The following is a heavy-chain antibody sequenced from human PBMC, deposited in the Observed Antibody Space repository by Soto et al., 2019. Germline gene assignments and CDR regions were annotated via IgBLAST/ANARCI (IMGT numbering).Heavy chain of an antibody. CDR1: GFTFSSYS. CDR2: ISSSSSYI. J-gene: IGHJ6*02. CDR3: AREYYDFWSGYLTSLPRPRYGMDV. V-gene: IGHV3-21*01. D-gene: IGHD3-3*01. Sequence: SGGSLRLSCAASGFTFSSYSMNWVRQAPGKGLEWVSSISSSSSYIYYADSVKGRFTISRDNAKNSLYLQMNSLRAEDTAVYYCAREYYDFWSGYLTSLPRPRYGMDVWGQGTTVTVSS.